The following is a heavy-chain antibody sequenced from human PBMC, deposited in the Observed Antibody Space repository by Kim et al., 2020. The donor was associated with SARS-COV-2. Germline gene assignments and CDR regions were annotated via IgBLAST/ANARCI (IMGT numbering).Heavy chain of an antibody. CDR1: GYTFTSYG. J-gene: IGHJ4*02. V-gene: IGHV1-18*01. Sequence: ASVKVSCKASGYTFTSYGISWVRQAPGQGLAWMGWISAYTGNTNYAQTLQGRVTMTTDTPTSPAYLELRSLRPDDTAMYYCARLELERRRGAYYFDYWGQGTLVTVSS. CDR3: ARLELERRRGAYYFDY. D-gene: IGHD1-1*01. CDR2: ISAYTGNT.